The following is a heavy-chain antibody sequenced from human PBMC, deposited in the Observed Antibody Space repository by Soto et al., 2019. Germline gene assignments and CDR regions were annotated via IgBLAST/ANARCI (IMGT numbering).Heavy chain of an antibody. Sequence: PSETLSLTCTVSGGSISSYYWSWIRQPPGKGLEWIGYIYYSGSTNYNPSLKSRVTISVDTSKNQFSLKLSSVTAADTALYYCARTYGRNFDCWGQGTLVTVSS. D-gene: IGHD3-10*01. CDR1: GGSISSYY. CDR3: ARTYGRNFDC. CDR2: IYYSGST. J-gene: IGHJ4*02. V-gene: IGHV4-59*01.